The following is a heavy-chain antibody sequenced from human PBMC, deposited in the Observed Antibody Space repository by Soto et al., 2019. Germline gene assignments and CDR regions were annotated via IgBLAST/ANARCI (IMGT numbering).Heavy chain of an antibody. CDR1: GSTFSSYA. J-gene: IGHJ6*02. D-gene: IGHD1-20*01. V-gene: IGHV3-30-3*01. CDR2: ISYDGSNK. CDR3: ARITGNGKYYYYGMDV. Sequence: PGGSLRLSCAASGSTFSSYAIHWVRQAPGKGLEWVAVISYDGSNKYNADSVKGRFTISRDNAKNSLYLQMNSLKDEDTAVYYCARITGNGKYYYYGMDVWGQGTTVTVSS.